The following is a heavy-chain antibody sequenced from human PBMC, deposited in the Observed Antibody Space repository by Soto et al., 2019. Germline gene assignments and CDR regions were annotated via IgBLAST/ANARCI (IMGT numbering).Heavy chain of an antibody. J-gene: IGHJ4*02. CDR2: IYPGDSDT. Sequence: PGESLKISCNGSGYSFTTYCIGWVRQMPGKGLEWMWIIYPGDSDTRYSPSFQGRVTISADKSISTAYLQWSSLKASDTAMDYCARSSGGGSYDYWGQGTLVTVSS. D-gene: IGHD1-26*01. CDR1: GYSFTTYC. CDR3: ARSSGGGSYDY. V-gene: IGHV5-51*01.